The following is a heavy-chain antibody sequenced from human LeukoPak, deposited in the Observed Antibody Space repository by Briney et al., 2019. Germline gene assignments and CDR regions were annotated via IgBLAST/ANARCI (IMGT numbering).Heavy chain of an antibody. CDR1: GFTFSNYA. CDR3: AKVPSVDYYNYYMDV. D-gene: IGHD4-23*01. J-gene: IGHJ6*03. V-gene: IGHV3-23*01. Sequence: GGSLRLSCAASGFTFSNYAMSWVRQAPGKGLEWVSAISGSGISTYYADSVKGRFTISRDNSKNTLYLQMSSLRVEDTAVYYCAKVPSVDYYNYYMDVWGKGSTVTVSS. CDR2: ISGSGIST.